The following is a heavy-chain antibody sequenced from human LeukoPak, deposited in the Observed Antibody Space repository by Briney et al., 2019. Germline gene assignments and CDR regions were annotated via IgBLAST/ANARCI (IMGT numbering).Heavy chain of an antibody. CDR2: IIPIFGTA. CDR3: ARDDYYDSSGSRAGAFDI. CDR1: GGTFSSYA. D-gene: IGHD3-22*01. J-gene: IGHJ3*02. V-gene: IGHV1-69*05. Sequence: SVKVSCKASGGTFSSYAISWVRQAPGQGLEWMGRIIPIFGTANYEQKFQGRVTITTDESTSTAYMELSSLRSGDTAVYYCARDDYYDSSGSRAGAFDIWGQGTMVTVSS.